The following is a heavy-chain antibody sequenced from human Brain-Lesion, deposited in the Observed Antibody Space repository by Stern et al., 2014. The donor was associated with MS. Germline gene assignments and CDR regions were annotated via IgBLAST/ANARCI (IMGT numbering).Heavy chain of an antibody. V-gene: IGHV3-7*01. J-gene: IGHJ6*02. CDR3: ARVYNTIYGIVTQRGSGMDV. CDR2: IQEDGTEK. CDR1: GFTFGNYW. Sequence: EVQLVESGGGLVQPGGSLTISCTAAGFTFGNYWMTWVRQAPGKGLEWVAKIQEDGTEKNYVDSVKGRFTISRDNARNSLYLQMNSLRVEDTALYYCARVYNTIYGIVTQRGSGMDVWGQGTTVIVSS. D-gene: IGHD3-3*01.